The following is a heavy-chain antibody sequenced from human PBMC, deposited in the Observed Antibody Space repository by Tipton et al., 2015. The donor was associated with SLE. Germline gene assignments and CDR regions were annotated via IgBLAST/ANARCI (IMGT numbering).Heavy chain of an antibody. CDR2: ISTSGST. Sequence: TLSLTCTVSGGSISSYYWSWIRQPAGKGLEWIGRISTSGSTNYNPSLKSRVTMSVDTSKNQFSLKLSSVTAADTAVYYCARGIRIVGATHDAFDIWGQGTMVTVSS. V-gene: IGHV4-4*07. J-gene: IGHJ3*02. D-gene: IGHD1-26*01. CDR1: GGSISSYY. CDR3: ARGIRIVGATHDAFDI.